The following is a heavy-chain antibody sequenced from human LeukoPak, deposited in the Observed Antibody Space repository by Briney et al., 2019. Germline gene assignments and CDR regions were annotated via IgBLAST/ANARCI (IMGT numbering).Heavy chain of an antibody. J-gene: IGHJ5*02. CDR1: GFTFSSYS. V-gene: IGHV3-21*01. Sequence: PGGSLRLSCAASGFTFSSYSMNWVRQAPGKGLEWVSSISSSSGYIYYADSVKGRFTISRDNAKNSLYLQMNSLRAEDTAVYYCARDSGGYYDSSGYQNNWFNPWGQGTLVTVSS. CDR2: ISSSSGYI. CDR3: ARDSGGYYDSSGYQNNWFNP. D-gene: IGHD3-22*01.